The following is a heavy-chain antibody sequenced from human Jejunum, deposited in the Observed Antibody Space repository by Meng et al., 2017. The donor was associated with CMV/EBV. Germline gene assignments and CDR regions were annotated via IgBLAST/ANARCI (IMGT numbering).Heavy chain of an antibody. CDR2: INSHSGAT. V-gene: IGHV1-2*02. CDR3: LTYTSSSHSFGP. Sequence: KASGDTPTADFMLWVRQAPGQGLEWMGWINSHSGATQYAQKFQGRVTMTRDTSISTVYMDLSSLRSDDTADYYCLTYTSSSHSFGPWGQGTLVTVSS. D-gene: IGHD6-6*01. CDR1: GDTPTADF. J-gene: IGHJ5*02.